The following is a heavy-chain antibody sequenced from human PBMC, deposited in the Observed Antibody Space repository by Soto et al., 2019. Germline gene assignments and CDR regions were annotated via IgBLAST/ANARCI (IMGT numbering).Heavy chain of an antibody. J-gene: IGHJ6*02. CDR1: GFTFTSSA. CDR3: AADLPSYIVATLGNYYYYGMDV. V-gene: IGHV1-58*01. D-gene: IGHD5-12*01. Sequence: SVKVSCKASGFTFTSSAVQWVRQARGQRLEWIGWIVVGSGNTNYAQKFQERVTITRDMSTSTAYMELSSLRSEDTAVYYCAADLPSYIVATLGNYYYYGMDVWGQGTTVTVSS. CDR2: IVVGSGNT.